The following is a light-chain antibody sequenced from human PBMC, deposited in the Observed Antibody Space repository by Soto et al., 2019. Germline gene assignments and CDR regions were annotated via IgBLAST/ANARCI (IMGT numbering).Light chain of an antibody. CDR1: SSDVGSYNY. CDR3: SSYTSGSTIYV. Sequence: QSALTQPASVSGSPGQSITISCTGTSSDVGSYNYVSWYQHHPGKAPRLMIYASSNRPSGVSHRFSGSRSGNTASLTISGLQAEDEADYYCSSYTSGSTIYVFGTGTKVTV. CDR2: ASS. V-gene: IGLV2-14*01. J-gene: IGLJ1*01.